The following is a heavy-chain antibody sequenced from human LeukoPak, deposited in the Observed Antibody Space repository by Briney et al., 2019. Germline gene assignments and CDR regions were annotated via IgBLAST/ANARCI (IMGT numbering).Heavy chain of an antibody. V-gene: IGHV3-30*03. CDR1: GFTFSSYG. Sequence: PGGSLRLSCAASGFTFSSYGMHWVRQAPGKGLEWVAVISYDGSNKYYADSVKGRFTISRDNSKNTLYLQMNSLRAEDTAVYYCARLYSGSDFDYWGQGTLVTVSS. CDR2: ISYDGSNK. CDR3: ARLYSGSDFDY. D-gene: IGHD1-26*01. J-gene: IGHJ4*02.